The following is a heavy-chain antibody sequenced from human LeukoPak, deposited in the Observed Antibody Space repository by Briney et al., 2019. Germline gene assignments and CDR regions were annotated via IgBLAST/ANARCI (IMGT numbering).Heavy chain of an antibody. CDR3: ARAVYCSGGSCYPIDY. V-gene: IGHV1-2*02. D-gene: IGHD2-15*01. CDR2: INPNSGGT. CDR1: GYTFTGYY. J-gene: IGHJ4*02. Sequence: GASVKVSCKASGYTFTGYYMHWVRQAPGQGLEWMGWINPNSGGTNYAQKFQGRVTMTRDTSISTAYMEPSRLRSDDTAVYYCARAVYCSGGSCYPIDYWGQGTLVTVSS.